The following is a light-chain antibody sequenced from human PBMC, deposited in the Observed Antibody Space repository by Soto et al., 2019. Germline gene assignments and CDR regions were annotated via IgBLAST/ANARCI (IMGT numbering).Light chain of an antibody. CDR3: SSYSRTSSV. Sequence: QSALTQPXSXSXSPGQXITXXCTGTNSDVTVYNYVSWYQHHPGKAPKLMIYDVSNRPSGVSNRFSGSKSGNTASLTISGLQAEDEADYYCSSYSRTSSVFGTGTKVTVL. J-gene: IGLJ1*01. CDR2: DVS. V-gene: IGLV2-14*03. CDR1: NSDVTVYNY.